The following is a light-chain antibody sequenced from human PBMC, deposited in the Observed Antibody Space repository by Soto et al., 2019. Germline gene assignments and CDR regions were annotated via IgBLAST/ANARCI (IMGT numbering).Light chain of an antibody. CDR1: SSDIGSYNY. CDR3: SSYTSTSTPLI. V-gene: IGLV2-14*01. Sequence: QSALTQTASVSGSPGQSITISCTGTSSDIGSYNYVSWYQHHPGKAPELMIYEVSYRPSGVSDRFSGSKSGNTASLTISGLQAEDEADYYCSSYTSTSTPLIFGGGTKLTVL. J-gene: IGLJ2*01. CDR2: EVS.